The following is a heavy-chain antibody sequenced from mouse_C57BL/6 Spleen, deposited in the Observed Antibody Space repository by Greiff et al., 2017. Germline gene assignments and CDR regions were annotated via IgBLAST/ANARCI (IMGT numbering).Heavy chain of an antibody. Sequence: QVQLQQPGAELVKPGASVKLSCKVSGYTFTSSWMHWVKQRPGRGLEWIGRFDLYSGGTKYNEKFKGKATLTVDKPSSTAYMQLSSLTSEDSAVYYCARDSTGYVWCAYWGQGTLVTVSA. D-gene: IGHD3-2*02. J-gene: IGHJ3*01. CDR2: FDLYSGGT. CDR3: ARDSTGYVWCAY. V-gene: IGHV1-72*01. CDR1: GYTFTSSW.